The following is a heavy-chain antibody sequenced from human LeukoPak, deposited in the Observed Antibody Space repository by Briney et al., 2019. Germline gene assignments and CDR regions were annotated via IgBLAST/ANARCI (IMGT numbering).Heavy chain of an antibody. Sequence: ASVKVSCKVSGYTLTELSMHWVRQAPGKGLGWMGGFDPEDGETIYAQKFQGRVTMTEDTSTDTAYMELSSLRSEDTAVYYCATDLSSDYYFDYWGQGTLVTVSS. CDR2: FDPEDGET. CDR1: GYTLTELS. J-gene: IGHJ4*02. V-gene: IGHV1-24*01. CDR3: ATDLSSDYYFDY. D-gene: IGHD3-22*01.